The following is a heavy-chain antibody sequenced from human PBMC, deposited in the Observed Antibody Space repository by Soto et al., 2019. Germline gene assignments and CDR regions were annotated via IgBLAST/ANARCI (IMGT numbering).Heavy chain of an antibody. D-gene: IGHD5-18*01. Sequence: ASVKVSCKASGYTFTSYAMHWVRQAPGQRLEWMGWINAGNGNTKYSQKFQGRVTITRDTSASTAYMELSSLRSEDTAVYYCARSPHIQLWSYPSDYWGQGTLVTVSS. J-gene: IGHJ4*02. CDR2: INAGNGNT. V-gene: IGHV1-3*01. CDR3: ARSPHIQLWSYPSDY. CDR1: GYTFTSYA.